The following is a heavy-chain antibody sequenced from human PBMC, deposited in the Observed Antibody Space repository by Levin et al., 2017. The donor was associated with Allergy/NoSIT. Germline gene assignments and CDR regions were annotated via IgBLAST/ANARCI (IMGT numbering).Heavy chain of an antibody. CDR3: ARSGSPDY. J-gene: IGHJ4*02. Sequence: LTCAASGFTFSDYSMNWFRQAPGKGLEWVSSFSPNSNYIYYADSLKGRFTISRDNAKSPVSLQMNSLRAEDTALYYCARSGSPDYWGQGTLVTVSS. D-gene: IGHD3-22*01. CDR1: GFTFSDYS. CDR2: FSPNSNYI. V-gene: IGHV3-21*01.